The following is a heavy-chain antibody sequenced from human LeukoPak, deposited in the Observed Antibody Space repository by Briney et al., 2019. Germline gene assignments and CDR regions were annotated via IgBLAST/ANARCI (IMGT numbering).Heavy chain of an antibody. CDR3: AKDNSVVVAGTSSFDY. Sequence: GGSLRLSCAASGFTFDDYAMHWVRQAPGKGLEWVSGISWNSGSISYADSVKGRFTISRDNAKNSLYLQMNSLRAEDTALYYCAKDNSVVVAGTSSFDYWGQGTLVTVSS. V-gene: IGHV3-9*01. CDR2: ISWNSGSI. CDR1: GFTFDDYA. J-gene: IGHJ4*02. D-gene: IGHD2-15*01.